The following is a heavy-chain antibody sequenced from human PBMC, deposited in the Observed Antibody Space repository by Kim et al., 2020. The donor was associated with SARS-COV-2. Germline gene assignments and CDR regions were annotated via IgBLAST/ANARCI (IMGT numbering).Heavy chain of an antibody. J-gene: IGHJ4*02. Sequence: GGSLRLSCAASGFTFSDYPMHWVRQAPGKGLEWVAVISYDGSKKYYADSVKGRFTISRDNSKNTLYLQMNSLRAEDTAVYYCEREGSWDFYYDSSSSGHWGQGTLVTVSS. CDR1: GFTFSDYP. V-gene: IGHV3-30*04. CDR2: ISYDGSKK. D-gene: IGHD3-22*01. CDR3: EREGSWDFYYDSSSSGH.